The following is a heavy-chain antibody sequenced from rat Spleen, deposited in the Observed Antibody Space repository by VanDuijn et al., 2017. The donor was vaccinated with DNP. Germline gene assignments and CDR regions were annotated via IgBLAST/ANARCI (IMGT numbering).Heavy chain of an antibody. CDR1: GFTFSNYG. CDR3: ARGSGTYYWYFDF. Sequence: EVQLVESGGGLVQPGRSLKLSCAASGFTFSNYGMHWIRQAPTKGLEWVASISYDGGSTYYRDSVKGRFTISSDHAKSTLYLTMDSLRSEDTATYFCARGSGTYYWYFDFWGPGTMVTVSS. D-gene: IGHD1-5*01. CDR2: ISYDGGST. J-gene: IGHJ1*01. V-gene: IGHV5-19*01.